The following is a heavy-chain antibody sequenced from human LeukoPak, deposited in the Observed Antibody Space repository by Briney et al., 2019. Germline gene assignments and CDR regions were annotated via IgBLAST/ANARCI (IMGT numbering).Heavy chain of an antibody. D-gene: IGHD2-2*01. J-gene: IGHJ4*02. CDR2: ISYDGSNK. V-gene: IGHV3-30-3*01. CDR3: ARDRRDIVVVPDQTLDY. Sequence: GGSLRLSGAASGFTFSSYAMHWVRQAPGKGLEWVAVISYDGSNKYYADSVKGRFTISRDNSKNTLYLQMNSLRAEDTAVYYCARDRRDIVVVPDQTLDYWGQGTLVTVSS. CDR1: GFTFSSYA.